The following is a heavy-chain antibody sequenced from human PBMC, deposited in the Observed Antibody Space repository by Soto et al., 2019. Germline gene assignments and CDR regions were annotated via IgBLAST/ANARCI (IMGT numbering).Heavy chain of an antibody. D-gene: IGHD6-6*01. CDR2: IYHSGST. Sequence: SSETLSLTCAVSGGSISSSNWWSWVRQPPGKGLEWIGEIYHSGSTNYNPSLKSRVTISVDKSKNQFSLKLSSVTAADTAVYYCARAQGLGPDSRSSLRFDYWGQGTLVTVSS. CDR3: ARAQGLGPDSRSSLRFDY. CDR1: GGSISSSNW. V-gene: IGHV4-4*02. J-gene: IGHJ4*02.